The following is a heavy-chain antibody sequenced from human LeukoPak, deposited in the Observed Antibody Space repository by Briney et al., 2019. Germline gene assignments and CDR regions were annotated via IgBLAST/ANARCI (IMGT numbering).Heavy chain of an antibody. CDR3: ARRAYYDSSGYHPTSGYFDL. V-gene: IGHV4-4*08. D-gene: IGHD3-22*01. CDR2: VYVNGIT. J-gene: IGHJ2*01. CDR1: GGSMFNYY. Sequence: SQTLSLTCTVSGGSMFNYYWNWIRQPPGKGREWIGYVYVNGITNFSPSLRTRGPISIATSKNQFSMRLTSVTAADTAIYYCARRAYYDSSGYHPTSGYFDLWGRGTLVSVS.